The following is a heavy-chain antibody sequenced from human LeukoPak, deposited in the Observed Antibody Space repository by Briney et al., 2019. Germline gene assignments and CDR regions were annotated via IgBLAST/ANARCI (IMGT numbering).Heavy chain of an antibody. J-gene: IGHJ6*03. D-gene: IGHD2-15*01. CDR2: MNPNSGNT. V-gene: IGHV1-8*03. CDR1: GCTFTSYD. CDR3: AKVGDYCSGGSCYPHYYYYYMDV. Sequence: GASVKVSCKASGCTFTSYDINWVRQATGQGLEWMGWMNPNSGNTGYAQKFQGRVTITRNTSISTAYMELSSLRSEDTAVYYCAKVGDYCSGGSCYPHYYYYYMDVWGKGTTVTISS.